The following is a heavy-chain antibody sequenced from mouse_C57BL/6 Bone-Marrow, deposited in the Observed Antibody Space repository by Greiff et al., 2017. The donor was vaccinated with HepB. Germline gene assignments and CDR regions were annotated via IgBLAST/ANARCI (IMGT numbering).Heavy chain of an antibody. CDR3: ARLDYGSRSAMDY. CDR2: IDPSDSYT. V-gene: IGHV1-59*01. D-gene: IGHD1-1*01. Sequence: VQLQQPGAELVRPGTSVKLSCKASGYTFTSYWMHWVKQRPGQGLEWIGVIDPSDSYTNYNQKFKGKATLTVDTSSSTAYMQLSSLTSEDSAVYYCARLDYGSRSAMDYRGQGTSVTVSS. CDR1: GYTFTSYW. J-gene: IGHJ4*01.